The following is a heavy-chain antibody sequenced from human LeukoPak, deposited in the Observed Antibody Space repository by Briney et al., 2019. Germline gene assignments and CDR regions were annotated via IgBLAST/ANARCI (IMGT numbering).Heavy chain of an antibody. CDR2: IFPIYVTA. J-gene: IGHJ4*02. Sequence: GASVNLFCKASGGTLSNYAISWVRQAPGKGLEWMGYIFPIYVTAEFPQQFQGRVTNTADDSTSTAYMALSSRKSEKTAVYYCARDLVDSFDYWAQGTLVTVSS. V-gene: IGHV1-69*13. CDR1: GGTLSNYA. CDR3: ARDLVDSFDY. D-gene: IGHD3/OR15-3a*01.